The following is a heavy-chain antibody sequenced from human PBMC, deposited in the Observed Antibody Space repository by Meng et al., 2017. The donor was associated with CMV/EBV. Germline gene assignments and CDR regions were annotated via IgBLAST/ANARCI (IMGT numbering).Heavy chain of an antibody. CDR3: AREKLDNWNPRHYYYGMDV. D-gene: IGHD1-20*01. V-gene: IGHV1-2*02. CDR2: INPNSGGT. J-gene: IGHJ6*02. CDR1: GYTFTGYY. Sequence: ASVKVSCKASGYTFTGYYMHWVRQAPGQGLEWMGWINPNSGGTNYAQKFQGRVTMTRDPSISTAYMELSRLRSDDTAVYYCAREKLDNWNPRHYYYGMDVWGQGTTVTVSS.